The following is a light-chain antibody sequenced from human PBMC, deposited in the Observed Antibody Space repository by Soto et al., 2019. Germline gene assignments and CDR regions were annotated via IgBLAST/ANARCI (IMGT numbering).Light chain of an antibody. J-gene: IGKJ4*01. CDR2: KAS. V-gene: IGKV1-5*03. CDR3: QQYYSYPLT. Sequence: DIQMTQSPSTLSASVGDRVIITCRASQSISSWLAWYQQKPGKAPKLLIYKASSLESGVPSRFSGSGSGTEFTLTISSLQPDDFATYYCQQYYSYPLTFGGGTKVEIK. CDR1: QSISSW.